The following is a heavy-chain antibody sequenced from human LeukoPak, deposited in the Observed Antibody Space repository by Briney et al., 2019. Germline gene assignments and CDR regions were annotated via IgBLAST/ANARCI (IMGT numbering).Heavy chain of an antibody. V-gene: IGHV4-59*01. CDR1: GGSISSYY. CDR2: IYYSGST. D-gene: IGHD7-27*01. CDR3: ARSNWGWPYYYYGMDV. J-gene: IGHJ6*02. Sequence: SETLSLTCTVSGGSISSYYWSWIRQPPGKGLEWIGYIYYSGSTNYNPSLKSRVTISVDTSKNQFSLKLSAVTAADTAVYYCARSNWGWPYYYYGMDVWGQGTTVTVSS.